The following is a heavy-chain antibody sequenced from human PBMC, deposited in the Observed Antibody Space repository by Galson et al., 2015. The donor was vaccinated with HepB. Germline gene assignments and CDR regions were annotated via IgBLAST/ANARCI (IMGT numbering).Heavy chain of an antibody. Sequence: SVKVSCKASGFTFTSSAVQWVRQARGQRLEWIGWIVVGSGNTNYAQKFQERVTITRDMSTSTAYMELSSLRSEDTAVYYCAADREIVNIVARGSWYFDLWGRGTLVTVSS. D-gene: IGHD5-12*01. CDR1: GFTFTSSA. J-gene: IGHJ2*01. CDR3: AADREIVNIVARGSWYFDL. V-gene: IGHV1-58*01. CDR2: IVVGSGNT.